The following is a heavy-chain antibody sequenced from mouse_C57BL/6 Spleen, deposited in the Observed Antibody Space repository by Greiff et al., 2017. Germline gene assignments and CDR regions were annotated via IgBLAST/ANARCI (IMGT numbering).Heavy chain of an antibody. CDR3: ARGQLGFDY. CDR1: GYTFTSYW. D-gene: IGHD4-1*02. CDR2: IDPSDSYT. J-gene: IGHJ2*01. V-gene: IGHV1-59*01. Sequence: VQLQQPGAELVRPGTSVKLSCKASGYTFTSYWMHWVKQRPGQGLEWIGVIDPSDSYTNYNQKFKGKATLTVDTSSSTAYMQLSSLTSEDSAVYYCARGQLGFDYWGQGTTLTVSS.